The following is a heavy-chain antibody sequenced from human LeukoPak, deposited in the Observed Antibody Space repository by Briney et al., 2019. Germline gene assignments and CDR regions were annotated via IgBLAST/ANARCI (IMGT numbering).Heavy chain of an antibody. D-gene: IGHD5-18*01. CDR3: ATIKRGDIYGYFDF. V-gene: IGHV4-59*11. CDR1: GGSISSHY. J-gene: IGHJ4*02. Sequence: SETLSLTCTVYGGSISSHYWSWLRQPPGKGLEWIAYLYDSVRTKDNPSLKGRVTLSADTSKNQHSLRLSSVTAADTAVYYCATIKRGDIYGYFDFWGQGILVTVSS. CDR2: LYDSVRT.